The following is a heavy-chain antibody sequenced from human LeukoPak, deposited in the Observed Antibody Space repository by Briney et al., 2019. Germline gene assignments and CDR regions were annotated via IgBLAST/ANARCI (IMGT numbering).Heavy chain of an antibody. V-gene: IGHV4-30-2*01. J-gene: IGHJ3*02. D-gene: IGHD3-22*01. CDR1: GGSISSGGYS. CDR2: IYHSGST. Sequence: SETLSLTCAVSGGSISSGGYSRSWIRQPPGRGLEWIGYIYHSGSTYYNPSLKSRVTISVDRSKNQFSLKLSSVTAADTAVYYCARVHSYDSRYEAFDIWGQGTMVTVSS. CDR3: ARVHSYDSRYEAFDI.